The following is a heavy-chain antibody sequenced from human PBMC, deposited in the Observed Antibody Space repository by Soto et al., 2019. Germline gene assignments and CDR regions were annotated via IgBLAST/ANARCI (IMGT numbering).Heavy chain of an antibody. J-gene: IGHJ6*02. D-gene: IGHD6-19*01. Sequence: GGSLRLSCAASGFTFSSYWMHWVRQAPGKGLVWVSRINSDGSSTSYADSVKGRFTISRDNAKNTLYLQMNSLRAEDTAVYYCARDQLEQWPDYYYYYGMDVWGQGTTVTVSS. CDR3: ARDQLEQWPDYYYYYGMDV. V-gene: IGHV3-74*01. CDR1: GFTFSSYW. CDR2: INSDGSST.